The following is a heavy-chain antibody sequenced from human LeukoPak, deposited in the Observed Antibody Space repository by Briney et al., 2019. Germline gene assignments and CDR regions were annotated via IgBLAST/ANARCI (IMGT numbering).Heavy chain of an antibody. Sequence: SETLSLTCTVSGGSISSSSYYWSWIRQPPGRGLEWIGYIYYSGSTNYNPSLKSRVTISVDTSKNQFSLKLSSVTAADTAVYYCASFNKRRDGYNYVGNDYYYFDYWGQGTLVTVSS. CDR1: GGSISSSSYY. D-gene: IGHD5-24*01. J-gene: IGHJ4*02. CDR2: IYYSGST. V-gene: IGHV4-61*01. CDR3: ASFNKRRDGYNYVGNDYYYFDY.